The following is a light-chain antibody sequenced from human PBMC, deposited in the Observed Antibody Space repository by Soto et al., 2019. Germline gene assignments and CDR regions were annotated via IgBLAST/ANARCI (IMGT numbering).Light chain of an antibody. Sequence: ILLTQSPGTLCLSPGERGALNCRASQSVSSNYVAWYQQKTGQAPRLLISGASNRDTGTPDRFRGIWSGTDFTLAITSLEPEDFAVYYCHQYGSGPWTFGQGTKVDIK. J-gene: IGKJ1*01. CDR1: QSVSSNY. CDR2: GAS. CDR3: HQYGSGPWT. V-gene: IGKV3-20*01.